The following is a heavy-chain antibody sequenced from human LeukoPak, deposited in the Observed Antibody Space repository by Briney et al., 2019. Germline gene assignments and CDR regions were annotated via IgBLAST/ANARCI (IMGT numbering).Heavy chain of an antibody. V-gene: IGHV3-23*01. J-gene: IGHJ4*02. D-gene: IGHD2-2*01. CDR2: ISGSGGST. CDR1: GFTFSSYA. CDR3: AKGYCHSTSCYRFDY. Sequence: GGSLRLSCAASGFTFSSYAMSWVRQAPGKELEWVSAISGSGGSTYYADSVKGRFAISRDNSKNTLYLQMNSLRAEDTAVYYCAKGYCHSTSCYRFDYWGQGTLVTVSS.